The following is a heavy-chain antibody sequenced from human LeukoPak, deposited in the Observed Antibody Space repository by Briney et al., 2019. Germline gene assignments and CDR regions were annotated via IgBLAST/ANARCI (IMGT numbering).Heavy chain of an antibody. J-gene: IGHJ4*02. CDR1: GGSISSGGYY. CDR3: AGRNEMAEFDY. D-gene: IGHD5-24*01. Sequence: SETLSLTCTVSGGSISSGGYYWSWIRQHPGKGLEWIGYIYYSGSTYYNPSLKSRVTISVDTSKNQFSLKLCFVTAADAVVYFVAGRNEMAEFDYWGQGTLVTVSS. V-gene: IGHV4-31*03. CDR2: IYYSGST.